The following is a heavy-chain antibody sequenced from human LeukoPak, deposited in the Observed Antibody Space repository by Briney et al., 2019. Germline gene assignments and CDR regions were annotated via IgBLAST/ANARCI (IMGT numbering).Heavy chain of an antibody. D-gene: IGHD2-21*02. CDR1: GGSTSSGSYY. V-gene: IGHV4-61*02. Sequence: SETLSLTCTVSGGSTSSGSYYWSWIRQPAGKGLEWIGRIYTSGSTNYNPSLKSRVTISVDTSKNQFSLKLSSVTAADTAVYYCARHALVYCGGDCYEGVPSLFDYWGQGTLVTVSS. J-gene: IGHJ4*02. CDR3: ARHALVYCGGDCYEGVPSLFDY. CDR2: IYTSGST.